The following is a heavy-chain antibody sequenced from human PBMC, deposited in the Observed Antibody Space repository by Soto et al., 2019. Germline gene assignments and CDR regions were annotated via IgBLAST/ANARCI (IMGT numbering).Heavy chain of an antibody. V-gene: IGHV3-53*01. CDR3: ARDCSGGSCYPYYYYGMDV. Sequence: GGSLRLSCAASGFTVSSNYMSWVRQAPGKGLEWVSVIYSGGSTYYADSVKGRFTISRDNSKNTLYLQMNSLRAEDTAVYYCARDCSGGSCYPYYYYGMDVWGQGTTVTVSS. J-gene: IGHJ6*02. CDR1: GFTVSSNY. D-gene: IGHD2-15*01. CDR2: IYSGGST.